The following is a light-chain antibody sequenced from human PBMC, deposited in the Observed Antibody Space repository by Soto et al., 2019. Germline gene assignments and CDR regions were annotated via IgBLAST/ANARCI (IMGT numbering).Light chain of an antibody. V-gene: IGKV3-20*01. CDR3: QQYATSPRT. J-gene: IGKJ2*01. CDR1: QSFSIAY. CDR2: GAS. Sequence: EFVLTQSPGTLSLSPGERATLSCRASQSFSIAYLAWYQQRPGQAPRLLIYGASSRAAGIPDRFSGSGSGIDFTLTISRLEPEGFAVYSCQQYATSPRTFGQGTKLEIK.